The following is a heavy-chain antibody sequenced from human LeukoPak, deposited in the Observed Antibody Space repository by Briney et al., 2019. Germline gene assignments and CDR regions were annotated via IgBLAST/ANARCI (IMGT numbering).Heavy chain of an antibody. CDR2: ISAYNGNT. D-gene: IGHD3-22*01. V-gene: IGHV1-18*01. J-gene: IGHJ4*02. CDR1: GYTFTSYG. CDR3: ARSYYYDSSGYELPGY. Sequence: VASVNVSCKASGYTFTSYGISWVRQAPGQGLEWMGWISAYNGNTNYAQKLQGRVTMTTDTSTSTAYMELRSLRSDDTAVYYCARSYYYDSSGYELPGYWGQGTLVTVSS.